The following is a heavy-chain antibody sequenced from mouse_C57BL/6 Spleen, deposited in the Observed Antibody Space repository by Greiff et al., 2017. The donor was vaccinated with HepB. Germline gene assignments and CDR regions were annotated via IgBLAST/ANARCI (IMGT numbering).Heavy chain of an antibody. Sequence: EVKLVESGGGLVKPGGSLKLSCAASGFTFSSYAMSWVRQTPEKRLEWVATISDGGSYTYYPDNVKGRFTISRDNAKNNLYLQMSHLKSEDTAMYYCARGGYDGLDYWGQGTTLTVSS. D-gene: IGHD2-2*01. V-gene: IGHV5-4*03. J-gene: IGHJ2*01. CDR1: GFTFSSYA. CDR2: ISDGGSYT. CDR3: ARGGYDGLDY.